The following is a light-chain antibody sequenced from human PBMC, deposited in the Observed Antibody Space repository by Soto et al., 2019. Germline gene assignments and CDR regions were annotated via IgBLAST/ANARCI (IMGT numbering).Light chain of an antibody. Sequence: EIVLTQSPDTVSLSPGERATLSCRASQTVSTNFLAWYQQKPGQSPRLLIYGASSRATGIPDRFSGSGSETDFTLAIVGLEPDDFATYYGQQYGNTPYTFGQGTKLEIK. CDR3: QQYGNTPYT. CDR1: QTVSTNF. V-gene: IGKV3-20*01. CDR2: GAS. J-gene: IGKJ2*01.